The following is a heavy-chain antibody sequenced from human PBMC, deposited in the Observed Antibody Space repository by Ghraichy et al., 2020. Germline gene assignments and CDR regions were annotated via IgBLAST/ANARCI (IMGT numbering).Heavy chain of an antibody. J-gene: IGHJ3*02. D-gene: IGHD3-16*01. V-gene: IGHV3-64D*06. CDR1: GFTFSSYA. CDR2: ISSNGGST. Sequence: GESLNISCSASGFTFSSYAMHWVRQAPGKGLEYVSAISSNGGSTYYADSVKGRFTISRDNSKNTLYLQMSSLRAEDTAVYYCVRDYTLNAFDIWGQGTMVTVSS. CDR3: VRDYTLNAFDI.